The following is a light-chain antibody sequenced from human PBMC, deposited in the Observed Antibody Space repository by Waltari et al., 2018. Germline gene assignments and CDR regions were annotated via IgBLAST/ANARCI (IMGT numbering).Light chain of an antibody. CDR3: ASWDDSLNGWV. J-gene: IGLJ3*02. CDR1: NSHTGSNV. CDR2: SSS. V-gene: IGLV1-44*01. Sequence: QFVLPQPPPASWTSAQMVTLSCSGGNSHTGSNVVTWYQQFPGTAPKLLIYSSSQRPSGVPDRFSGSKSGTSASLAISGLQSEDEADFYCASWDDSLNGWVFGGGTKLTVL.